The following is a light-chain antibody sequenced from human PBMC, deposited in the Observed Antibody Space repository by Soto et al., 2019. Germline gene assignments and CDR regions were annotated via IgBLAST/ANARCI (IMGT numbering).Light chain of an antibody. CDR3: QQYSNWPPFT. J-gene: IGKJ3*01. V-gene: IGKV1-12*01. CDR1: QDIATW. CDR2: GAS. Sequence: DVQMTQSPSSVSASVGDRVTITCRASQDIATWIAWYQQKPGKAPTLLISGASNLQSGVPSRFSGGGSGTDFTLTISSLQSEDFAVYYCQQYSNWPPFTFGPGTKLDIK.